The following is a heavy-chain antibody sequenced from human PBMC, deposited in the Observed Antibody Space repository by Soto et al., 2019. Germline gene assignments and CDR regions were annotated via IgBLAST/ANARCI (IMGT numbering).Heavy chain of an antibody. CDR2: ISSTSSSK. V-gene: IGHV3-48*02. Sequence: VGSLRLSCAASGLTFSTYGMNWVRQAPGKGLEWVSYISSTSSSKSYADSVKGRFTISRDNAKNSLYLQVNSLRDEDTAVYYCASLHYDFRSGYYSYFDYWGQGTLVTVSS. J-gene: IGHJ4*02. CDR1: GLTFSTYG. D-gene: IGHD3-3*01. CDR3: ASLHYDFRSGYYSYFDY.